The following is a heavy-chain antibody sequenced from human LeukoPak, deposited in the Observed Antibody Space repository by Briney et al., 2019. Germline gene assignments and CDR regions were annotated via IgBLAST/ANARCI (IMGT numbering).Heavy chain of an antibody. J-gene: IGHJ3*02. CDR2: ISTSSSYI. D-gene: IGHD3-22*01. V-gene: IGHV3-21*01. CDR1: GFTFSGST. Sequence: GGSLRLSCAASGFTFSGSTMNWVRQAPGKGLEWVSFISTSSSYIYYADSVRGRFTISRDNAKNSLYLQMNSLRAEDTAVYYCARDRSAYYDSSGYSPARDAFDIWGQGTMVTVSS. CDR3: ARDRSAYYDSSGYSPARDAFDI.